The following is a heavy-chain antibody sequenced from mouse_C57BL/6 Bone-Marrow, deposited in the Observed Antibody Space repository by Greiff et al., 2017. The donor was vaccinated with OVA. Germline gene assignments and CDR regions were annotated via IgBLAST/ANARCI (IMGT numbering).Heavy chain of an antibody. Sequence: EVNVVESGGGLVQPGESLKLSCESNEYEFPSHDMSWVRKTPEKRLELVAAINSDGGSTYYPDTMERRFIISRDNTKKTLYLQMSSLRSEDTALYYCARHDSSGYFYYAMDYWGQGTSVTVSS. J-gene: IGHJ4*01. D-gene: IGHD3-2*02. V-gene: IGHV5-2*01. CDR2: INSDGGST. CDR3: ARHDSSGYFYYAMDY. CDR1: EYEFPSHD.